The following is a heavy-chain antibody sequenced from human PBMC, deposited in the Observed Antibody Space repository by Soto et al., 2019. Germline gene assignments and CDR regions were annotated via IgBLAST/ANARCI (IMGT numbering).Heavy chain of an antibody. J-gene: IGHJ4*02. D-gene: IGHD3-22*01. CDR1: GYTFTSYG. Sequence: GASVKVSCKTSGYTFTSYGISWVRQAPGQGLEWMGWITANNVNTNYAQKFQGRVTMTTDTSTATAYMELRSLRSDDTAVYYCARDMGGYYFETNDYWGQGTLVTVYS. CDR2: ITANNVNT. CDR3: ARDMGGYYFETNDY. V-gene: IGHV1-18*01.